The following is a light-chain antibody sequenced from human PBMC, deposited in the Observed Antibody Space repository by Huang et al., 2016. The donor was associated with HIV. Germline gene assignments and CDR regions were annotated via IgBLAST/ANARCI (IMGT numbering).Light chain of an antibody. CDR2: GAS. Sequence: DIQMTQSPSSLSASPGVRVTLSCRANQDIGNFLAWYQHKTGGVPRLLIYGASNLHSGVPSRFSGRGSGTDFTLTITSFQPDDVATYYCQRYDSAPRAFGQGTKVEI. CDR1: QDIGNF. V-gene: IGKV1-27*01. CDR3: QRYDSAPRA. J-gene: IGKJ1*01.